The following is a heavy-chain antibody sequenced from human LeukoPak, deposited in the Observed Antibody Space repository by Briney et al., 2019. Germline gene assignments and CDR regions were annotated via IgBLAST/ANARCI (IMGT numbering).Heavy chain of an antibody. D-gene: IGHD3-22*01. CDR2: IKQDGSAK. V-gene: IGHV3-7*01. J-gene: IGHJ4*02. CDR3: AASYDSSGNN. Sequence: PGGSLRLSCAASGFTFSIFWMSWVRQAPGKGLEWVANIKQDGSAKYYVDSVKCRFTISRDNARNSLYLEMNNLRAEDTAIYYCAASYDSSGNNWGQGTLVTVSS. CDR1: GFTFSIFW.